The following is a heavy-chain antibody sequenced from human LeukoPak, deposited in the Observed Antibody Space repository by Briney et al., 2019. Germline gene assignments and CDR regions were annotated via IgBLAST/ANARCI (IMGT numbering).Heavy chain of an antibody. V-gene: IGHV3-48*01. Sequence: SGGSLRLSCAASGFTFSSYSMNWVRQAPGRGLEWVSYISSSSSTIYYADSVKGRFTISRDNAKNSLYLQMNSLRAQDTAVYYCAREGICSSTSCYQSHYYYYMDVWGKGTTVTVSS. CDR2: ISSSSSTI. D-gene: IGHD2-2*01. CDR3: AREGICSSTSCYQSHYYYYMDV. J-gene: IGHJ6*03. CDR1: GFTFSSYS.